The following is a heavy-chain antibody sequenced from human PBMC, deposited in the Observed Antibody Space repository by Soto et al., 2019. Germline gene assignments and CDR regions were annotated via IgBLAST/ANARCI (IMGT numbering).Heavy chain of an antibody. Sequence: QVQLVQSGAEVKKPGSSVKVSCKASGGTFSSYAISWVRQAPGQGLEWMGGIIPIFGTANYAQKLQGRVTITADESTSTDYTELRSLRSEDPAVYYCARGGDCSGGSCYSAHYYGMDVWGQGTTVTVSS. V-gene: IGHV1-69*12. CDR1: GGTFSSYA. CDR2: IIPIFGTA. D-gene: IGHD2-15*01. J-gene: IGHJ6*02. CDR3: ARGGDCSGGSCYSAHYYGMDV.